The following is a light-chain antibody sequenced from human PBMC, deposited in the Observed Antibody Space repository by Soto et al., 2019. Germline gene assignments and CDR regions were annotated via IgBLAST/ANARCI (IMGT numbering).Light chain of an antibody. Sequence: EIVMTQSPATLSVSPGERATRSCRARRSVSSNLAWYQQKPGQAPRLLIYDASIRATGIPARFSGSGSGTEFTLTISSLQSEDSAVYYCQQYNEWPLTFGGGTKVDIK. V-gene: IGKV3-15*01. CDR3: QQYNEWPLT. J-gene: IGKJ4*01. CDR2: DAS. CDR1: RSVSSN.